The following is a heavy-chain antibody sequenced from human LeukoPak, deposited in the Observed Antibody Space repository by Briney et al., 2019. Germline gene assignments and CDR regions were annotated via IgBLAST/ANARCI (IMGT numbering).Heavy chain of an antibody. CDR2: ISAYNGNT. CDR3: ARISGGGYSYGYNWFDP. D-gene: IGHD5-18*01. J-gene: IGHJ5*02. CDR1: GYTFTSYG. Sequence: ASVKVSCKASGYTFTSYGISWVRQAPGQGLEWMGWISAYNGNTNYAQKLQGRVTMTTDTSTSTAYMELRSLRSDDTAVYYCARISGGGYSYGYNWFDPWGQGTLVTVSS. V-gene: IGHV1-18*01.